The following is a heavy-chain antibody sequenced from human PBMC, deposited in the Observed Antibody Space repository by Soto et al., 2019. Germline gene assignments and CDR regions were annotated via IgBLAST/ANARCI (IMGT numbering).Heavy chain of an antibody. V-gene: IGHV1-69*02. CDR3: ARGITMVRGAYKCFDP. CDR2: IIPILGIA. J-gene: IGHJ5*02. CDR1: GGTFSSYT. D-gene: IGHD3-10*01. Sequence: QVQLVQSGAEVKKPGSSVTVSCKASGGTFSSYTISWVRQAPVQGLEWMGRIIPILGIANYAEKFQGRVSTTADKSTSTAYMELSRLRSEDTAVYYCARGITMVRGAYKCFDPWGQGTLLTVSS.